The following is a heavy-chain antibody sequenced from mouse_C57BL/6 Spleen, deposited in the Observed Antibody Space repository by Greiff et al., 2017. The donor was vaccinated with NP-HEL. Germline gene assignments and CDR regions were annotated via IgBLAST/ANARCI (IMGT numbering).Heavy chain of an antibody. Sequence: QVQLQQPGAELVMPGASVKLSCKASGYTFTSYWMHWVKQRPGQGLEWIGEIDPSDSYPNYNQKFKGKSTLTVDKSSSTAYMQLSSLTSEDSAVYYCARRGKNGNYGYAMDYWGQGTSVTVSS. D-gene: IGHD2-1*01. CDR2: IDPSDSYP. J-gene: IGHJ4*01. V-gene: IGHV1-69*01. CDR3: ARRGKNGNYGYAMDY. CDR1: GYTFTSYW.